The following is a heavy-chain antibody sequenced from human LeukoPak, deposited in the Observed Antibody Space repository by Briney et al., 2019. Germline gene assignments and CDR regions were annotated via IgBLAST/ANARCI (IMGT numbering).Heavy chain of an antibody. J-gene: IGHJ3*02. CDR3: ARVIVPLDTSVIYAFDI. Sequence: PSETLSLTCIVSGGSISSDSYYWSWIRQPAGKGLEWIGRIYASGSTNYNPSLNSRVTISVDTSKNQFSLKLSSVTAADTAVYYCARVIVPLDTSVIYAFDIWGQGTMVTVSS. D-gene: IGHD3-16*02. CDR1: GGSISSDSYY. CDR2: IYASGST. V-gene: IGHV4-61*02.